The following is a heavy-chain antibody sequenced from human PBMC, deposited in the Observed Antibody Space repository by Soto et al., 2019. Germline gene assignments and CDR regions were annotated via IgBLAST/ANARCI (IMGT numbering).Heavy chain of an antibody. CDR3: AREKYYDSSAGDAFDI. D-gene: IGHD3-22*01. J-gene: IGHJ3*02. Sequence: SVSMSCTCSVSGGSISSGGYYWGWIRQHPGKGLEWIGYIYYSGRTYYNPSLKSRVTISVDTSKNQFSLKLSSVTAADTAVYYCAREKYYDSSAGDAFDIWGQGTMGT. CDR1: GGSISSGGYY. V-gene: IGHV4-31*03. CDR2: IYYSGRT.